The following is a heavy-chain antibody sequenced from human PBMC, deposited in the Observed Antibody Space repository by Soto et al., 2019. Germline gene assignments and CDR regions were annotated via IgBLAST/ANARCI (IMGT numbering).Heavy chain of an antibody. CDR3: ARVVNWKYYYYYYMDV. Sequence: SETLSLTCTVSGGSISSYYWSWIRQPPGKGLEWIGYIYYSGSTNYNPSLKSRVTISVDTSKNQFSLKLSSVAAADTAVYYCARVVNWKYYYYYYMDVWGKGTTVTVSS. J-gene: IGHJ6*03. CDR2: IYYSGST. CDR1: GGSISSYY. V-gene: IGHV4-59*01. D-gene: IGHD1-1*01.